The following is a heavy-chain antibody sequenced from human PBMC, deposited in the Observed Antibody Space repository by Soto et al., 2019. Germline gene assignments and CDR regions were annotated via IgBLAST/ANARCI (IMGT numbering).Heavy chain of an antibody. Sequence: EVQVLESGGGLVQPGGSLRLSCVASGFTFSDFAMSWVRQAPGKGLEWVSSISGSGGTIYYADSVKGRFTISRDNSNNRLYLQMHSLRAGDTSVYFCAKLRGSGWYFHYWGQGTLVAVSS. CDR3: AKLRGSGWYFHY. V-gene: IGHV3-23*01. CDR1: GFTFSDFA. D-gene: IGHD6-19*01. CDR2: ISGSGGTI. J-gene: IGHJ4*02.